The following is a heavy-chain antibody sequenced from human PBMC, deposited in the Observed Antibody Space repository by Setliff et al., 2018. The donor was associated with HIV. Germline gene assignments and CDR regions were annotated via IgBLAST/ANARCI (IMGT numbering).Heavy chain of an antibody. CDR1: GGSFSGYY. CDR3: ARHAPYPPWAYYYYYMDV. Sequence: SETLSLTCAVYGGSFSGYYWSWIRQPPGKGLEWIGEINHSGSTNYNPSLKSRVTISVDTSKNQFSLKLSSVTAADTAVYYCARHAPYPPWAYYYYYMDVWGKGTTVTVSS. CDR2: INHSGST. J-gene: IGHJ6*03. V-gene: IGHV4-34*01. D-gene: IGHD2-2*01.